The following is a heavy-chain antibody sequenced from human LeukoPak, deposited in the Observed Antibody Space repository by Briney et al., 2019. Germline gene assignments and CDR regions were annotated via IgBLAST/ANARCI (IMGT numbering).Heavy chain of an antibody. D-gene: IGHD6-19*01. CDR1: GYTLSELS. Sequence: GASVKVSCKVSGYTLSELSMHWVRQAPGKGLEWMGGFDPEDGERMYAQKFQDRITVTEDTSTDTAYMELSSLRAEDTAVYYCATGGPWGIPVPGGGPQDYWGQGTLVTVSS. CDR3: ATGGPWGIPVPGGGPQDY. V-gene: IGHV1-24*01. CDR2: FDPEDGER. J-gene: IGHJ4*02.